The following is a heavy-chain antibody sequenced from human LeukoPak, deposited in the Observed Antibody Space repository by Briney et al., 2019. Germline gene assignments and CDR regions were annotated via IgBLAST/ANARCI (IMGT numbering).Heavy chain of an antibody. CDR1: GYNCTNYW. CDR2: ISPGDSDN. D-gene: IGHD6-13*01. J-gene: IGHJ4*02. CDR3: ARRGSSWYGDF. Sequence: GESLKISCKASGYNCTNYWIGWVRQMPGKGLEWIGIISPGDSDNRYSPSFQGQVPISADKSITTAYLRWSSLKASDTALYFCARRGSSWYGDFWGQGTLVTVSS. V-gene: IGHV5-51*01.